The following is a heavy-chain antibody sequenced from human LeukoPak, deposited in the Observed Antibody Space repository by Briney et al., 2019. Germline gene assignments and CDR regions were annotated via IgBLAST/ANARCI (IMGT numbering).Heavy chain of an antibody. Sequence: ASVKVSCKASGYTFTSYYMHWVRQAPGQGLEWMGIINPSGGSTSYAQKFQGRVTMTRDMSTSTVYMELSSLRSEDTAVYYCAGAYGDYVVTAFYYMDVWGKGTTVTVSS. CDR2: INPSGGST. CDR3: AGAYGDYVVTAFYYMDV. CDR1: GYTFTSYY. V-gene: IGHV1-46*01. D-gene: IGHD4-17*01. J-gene: IGHJ6*03.